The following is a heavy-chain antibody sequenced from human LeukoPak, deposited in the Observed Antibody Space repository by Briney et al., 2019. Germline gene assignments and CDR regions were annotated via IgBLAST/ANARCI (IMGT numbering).Heavy chain of an antibody. CDR1: GFDVMSHD. Sequence: GGSLRLSCAASGFDVMSHDIHWVRQPIGKGLEWVSSIESPRDIYYAGSVKGRFTISREDAENSVYLQMNNLRVEDTAIYYCAKVRRSVAYDYWGRGTLVTVSS. CDR3: AKVRRSVAYDY. J-gene: IGHJ4*02. V-gene: IGHV3-13*01. CDR2: IESPRDI.